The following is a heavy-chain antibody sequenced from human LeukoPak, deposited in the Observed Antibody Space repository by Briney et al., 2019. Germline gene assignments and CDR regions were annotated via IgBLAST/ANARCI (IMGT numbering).Heavy chain of an antibody. V-gene: IGHV3-74*01. CDR3: VSFYETY. CDR2: INSDGSTT. CDR1: GFTFRGHW. Sequence: PGGSLRLSCEASGFTFRGHWMHWVRQAPGKGLVWVSRINSDGSTTNYADSVKGRFTISKDNAKNTVYLQMNNLRAEDTAVYYCVSFYETYWGRGTLVTVSS. J-gene: IGHJ4*02. D-gene: IGHD2/OR15-2a*01.